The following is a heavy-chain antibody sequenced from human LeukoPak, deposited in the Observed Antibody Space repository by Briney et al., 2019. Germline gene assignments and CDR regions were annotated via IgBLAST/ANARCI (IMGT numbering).Heavy chain of an antibody. CDR3: ARGGMEDHYCGLDV. D-gene: IGHD1-1*01. CDR1: GGSISSYY. V-gene: IGHV4-59*01. CDR2: IYYSGST. Sequence: ETLSLTCSVSGGSISSYYWSWIRQSPGKGLEWIGYIYYSGSTIYNPSLKSRVTISVDTSKNQFSLKLSSVSAADTAVYYCARGGMEDHYCGLDVWGQGTTVTVSS. J-gene: IGHJ6*02.